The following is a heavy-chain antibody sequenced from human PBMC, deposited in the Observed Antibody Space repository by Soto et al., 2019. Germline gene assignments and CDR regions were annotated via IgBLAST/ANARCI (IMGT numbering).Heavy chain of an antibody. Sequence: QVQLQQWGAGLLKPSETLSLTCAVYGGSFSGYQWSWIRQTPGKGLEWIGEINDSGNINYNPSLKSRVTIFLDTPKKQISLKLSAVTAAVTSVYYWARGLILWFGELSRRGGYYYYMDVWGKWTTVIVSS. CDR2: INDSGNI. D-gene: IGHD3-10*01. CDR1: GGSFSGYQ. CDR3: ARGLILWFGELSRRGGYYYYMDV. V-gene: IGHV4-34*01. J-gene: IGHJ6*03.